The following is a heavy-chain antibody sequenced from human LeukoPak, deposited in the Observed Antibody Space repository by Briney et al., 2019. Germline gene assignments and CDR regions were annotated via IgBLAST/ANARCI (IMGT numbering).Heavy chain of an antibody. V-gene: IGHV4-31*03. J-gene: IGHJ3*02. Sequence: SQTLSLTCTVSGGSISSGGYSWSWISQHPGKGLEWIGYIYYSGSTYYNPSLKSRVTISVDTSKNQFSLKLSSVTAADTAVYYCARDDPSIAAAGDAFDIWGQGTMVTVSS. CDR3: ARDDPSIAAAGDAFDI. CDR1: GGSISSGGYS. CDR2: IYYSGST. D-gene: IGHD6-13*01.